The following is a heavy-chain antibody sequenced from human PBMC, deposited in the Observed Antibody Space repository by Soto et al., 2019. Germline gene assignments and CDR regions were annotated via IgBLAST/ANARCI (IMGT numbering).Heavy chain of an antibody. Sequence: GGSLRLSCAASGFSFSKYAMIWVRQAPGKGQEWVSGITGSGGTIEYAASVKGRFTISRDNSKNTVDLQMNSLRAEDTAMYYCAKDAGPGDGVWLGADWGQGTRVTVSS. CDR3: AKDAGPGDGVWLGAD. D-gene: IGHD6-19*01. V-gene: IGHV3-23*01. CDR2: ITGSGGTI. CDR1: GFSFSKYA. J-gene: IGHJ4*02.